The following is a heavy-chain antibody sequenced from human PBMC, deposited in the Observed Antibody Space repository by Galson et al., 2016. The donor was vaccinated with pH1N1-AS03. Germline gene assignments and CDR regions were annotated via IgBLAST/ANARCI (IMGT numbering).Heavy chain of an antibody. CDR3: ARTRAARPADASDV. Sequence: ETLSLTCTLSGDSIGGYYWSWVRQPAGEGLQWLGRMYASGDTLYNPSLKSRATISVDTSKNLFSLKLTSVTAADTAVYYCARTRAARPADASDVWGQGTTVTVSS. CDR1: GDSIGGYY. D-gene: IGHD6-6*01. V-gene: IGHV4-4*07. J-gene: IGHJ3*01. CDR2: MYASGDT.